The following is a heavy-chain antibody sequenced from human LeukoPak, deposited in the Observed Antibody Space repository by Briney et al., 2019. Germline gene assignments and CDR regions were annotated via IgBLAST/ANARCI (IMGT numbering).Heavy chain of an antibody. CDR3: ANGIPYYFDY. CDR1: GFTFSSYG. CDR2: IRYDGSNK. Sequence: PGGSLRLSCAASGFTFSSYGMHWVRQAPGKGLEWVAFIRYDGSNKYYADSVKGRFTITRDNSKNTLYLQMNSLRAEDTAVYYCANGIPYYFDYWGQGTLVTVSS. V-gene: IGHV3-30*02. D-gene: IGHD5-18*01. J-gene: IGHJ4*02.